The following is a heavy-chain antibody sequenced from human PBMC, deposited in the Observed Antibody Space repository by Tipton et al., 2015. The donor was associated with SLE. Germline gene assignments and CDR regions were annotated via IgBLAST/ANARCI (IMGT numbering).Heavy chain of an antibody. J-gene: IGHJ4*02. CDR2: IDYTGNT. CDR1: GDSISSSGYY. V-gene: IGHV4-39*01. D-gene: IGHD3-22*01. Sequence: TLSLTCTVSGDSISSSGYYWGWIRQPPGKGLEWIGSIDYTGNTHYKPSLKSRVAISIDTTKNHFSLTVTSVTAADTAVYFCARHDYYDRSGYFDTWGQGSLVTVSS. CDR3: ARHDYYDRSGYFDT.